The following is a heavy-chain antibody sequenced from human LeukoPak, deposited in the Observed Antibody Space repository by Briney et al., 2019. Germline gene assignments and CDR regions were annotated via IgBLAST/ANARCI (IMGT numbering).Heavy chain of an antibody. CDR2: IVVGSGNT. Sequence: SVKVSCKASGFTSTSSAMQWVRQARGQRLEWIGWIVVGSGNTNYAQKFQERVTITRDMSTSTAYMELSSLRSEDTAVYYCAADWRGSYYYYYYMDVWGKGTTVTVSS. CDR3: AADWRGSYYYYYYMDV. CDR1: GFTSTSSA. D-gene: IGHD3-16*01. J-gene: IGHJ6*03. V-gene: IGHV1-58*02.